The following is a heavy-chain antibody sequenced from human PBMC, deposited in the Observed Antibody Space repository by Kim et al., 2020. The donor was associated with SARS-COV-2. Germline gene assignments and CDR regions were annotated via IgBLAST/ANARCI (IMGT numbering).Heavy chain of an antibody. V-gene: IGHV4-39*07. CDR3: ATRRITMIVVVHPDYFDY. CDR1: GGSISSSSYY. Sequence: SETLSLTCTVSGGSISSSSYYWGWIRQPPGKGLEWIGSIYYSGSTYYNPSLKSRVTISVDTSKNQFSLKLSSVTAADTAVYYCATRRITMIVVVHPDYFDYWGQGTLVTVSS. D-gene: IGHD3-22*01. J-gene: IGHJ4*02. CDR2: IYYSGST.